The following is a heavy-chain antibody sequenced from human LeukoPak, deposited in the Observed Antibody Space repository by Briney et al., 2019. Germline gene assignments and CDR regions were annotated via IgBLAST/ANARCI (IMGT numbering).Heavy chain of an antibody. Sequence: SETPSLTCAVSGGSIRSSYYYWGWIRQPPGKGLEWIGSIYYSRSTSYNPSLKSRVTISVDTSKNQFSLKLSSVTAADTAVYYCARGITMIAVVIHDWYFDLWGRGTLVTVSS. CDR2: IYYSRST. D-gene: IGHD3-22*01. CDR3: ARGITMIAVVIHDWYFDL. J-gene: IGHJ2*01. CDR1: GGSIRSSYYY. V-gene: IGHV4-39*01.